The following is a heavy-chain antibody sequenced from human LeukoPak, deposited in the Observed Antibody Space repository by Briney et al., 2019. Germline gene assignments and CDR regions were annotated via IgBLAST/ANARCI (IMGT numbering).Heavy chain of an antibody. J-gene: IGHJ4*02. CDR2: IVGSGGSA. Sequence: GGSLRLSCAASGFTFSDYAMSWVRQAPGKGLEWVSAIVGSGGSAYYADSMKGRFTISRDNSKNTLYLQMNSLRAEDTAVYYCASRYCSGGSCYNRYYFDYWGQGTLVTVSS. CDR1: GFTFSDYA. V-gene: IGHV3-23*01. CDR3: ASRYCSGGSCYNRYYFDY. D-gene: IGHD2-15*01.